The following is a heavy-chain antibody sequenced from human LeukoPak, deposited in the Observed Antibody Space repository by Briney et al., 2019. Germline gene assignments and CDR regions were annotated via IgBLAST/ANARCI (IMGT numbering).Heavy chain of an antibody. CDR2: ISSSSSYI. CDR3: ARGDCSSTSCYWVDAFDI. D-gene: IGHD2-2*01. CDR1: GFTFSSYS. J-gene: IGHJ3*02. V-gene: IGHV3-21*01. Sequence: PGGSLRLSCAASGFTFSSYSMNWVRQAPGKGLEWVSSISSSSSYIYYADSVKGRFTISRDNAKNSLYLQMSSLRAEDTAVYYCARGDCSSTSCYWVDAFDIWGQGTMVTVSS.